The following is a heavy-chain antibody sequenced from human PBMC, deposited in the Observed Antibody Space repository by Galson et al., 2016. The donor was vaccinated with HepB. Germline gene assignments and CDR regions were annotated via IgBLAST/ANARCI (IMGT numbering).Heavy chain of an antibody. V-gene: IGHV4-61*02. CDR2: VYSSGSN. D-gene: IGHD2/OR15-2a*01. Sequence: TLSLTCTVSGGSISSGAYYWSWIRQPAGRGLEWIGRVYSSGSNNYNPSLKTRVTISIDTSTNQFSLRLSFLTAADTAVYYCSRVSVLTSMETKSDAFDIWGQGTMVTVSS. J-gene: IGHJ3*02. CDR3: SRVSVLTSMETKSDAFDI. CDR1: GGSISSGAYY.